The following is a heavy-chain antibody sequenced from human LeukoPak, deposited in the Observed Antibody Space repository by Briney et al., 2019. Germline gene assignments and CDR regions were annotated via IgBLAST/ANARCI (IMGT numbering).Heavy chain of an antibody. CDR3: ARAPRLFGVARDAFDI. J-gene: IGHJ3*02. CDR2: IYYSGST. V-gene: IGHV4-59*12. CDR1: GGSISSYY. D-gene: IGHD3-3*01. Sequence: TSSETLSLTCTVSGGSISSYYWSWIRQPPGKGLEWIGYIYYSGSTYYNPSLKSRVTISVDTSKNQFSLKLSSVTAADTAVYYCARAPRLFGVARDAFDIWGQGTMVTVSS.